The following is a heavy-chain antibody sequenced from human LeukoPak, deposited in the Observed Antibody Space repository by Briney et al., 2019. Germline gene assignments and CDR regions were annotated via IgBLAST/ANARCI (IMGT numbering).Heavy chain of an antibody. Sequence: ASVKVSCKASGYTFTSYGISWVRQAPGQGLEWMGWINPNSGGTNYAQKFQGRVTMTRDTSISTAYMELSRLRSDDTAVYYCARDRPYSSSAWGQGTLVTVSS. CDR2: INPNSGGT. J-gene: IGHJ4*02. CDR1: GYTFTSYG. CDR3: ARDRPYSSSA. D-gene: IGHD6-6*01. V-gene: IGHV1-2*02.